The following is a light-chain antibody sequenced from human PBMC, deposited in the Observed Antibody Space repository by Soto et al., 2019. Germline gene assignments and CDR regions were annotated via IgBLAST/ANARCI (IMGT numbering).Light chain of an antibody. CDR1: QSVGNK. J-gene: IGKJ5*01. Sequence: EILVTQSPAPLSVSPGGRAPLSRKASQSVGNKVAWYQHKPGQTPRLIIYDISTRAAGVPARFSGSGYGTDFTLTISSLQSEDFAVYYRQQYNIWRSITFGQGTRLEIK. V-gene: IGKV3-15*01. CDR3: QQYNIWRSIT. CDR2: DIS.